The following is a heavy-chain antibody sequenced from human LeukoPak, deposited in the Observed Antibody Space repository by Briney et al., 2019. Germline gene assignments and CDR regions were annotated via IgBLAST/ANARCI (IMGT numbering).Heavy chain of an antibody. J-gene: IGHJ6*02. CDR3: ARLVVTRAYYYYAMDV. V-gene: IGHV4-30-4*01. CDR2: IYYSGST. CDR1: GGSISSGDYY. Sequence: SETLSLTCTVSGGSISSGDYYWSWIRQPPGKGLEWIGYIYYSGSTYYNPSLKSRVTISVDTSKNQFSLKLSSVTAADTAVYYCARLVVTRAYYYYAMDVWGQGTTVTVSS. D-gene: IGHD4-23*01.